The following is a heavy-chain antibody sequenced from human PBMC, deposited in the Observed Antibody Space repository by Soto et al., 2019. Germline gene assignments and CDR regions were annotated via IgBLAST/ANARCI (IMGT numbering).Heavy chain of an antibody. CDR1: CGSFSGYY. CDR3: ARLDYRMIYYYYYGMDV. Sequence: SETLSLTCAFYCGSFSGYYWSWIRQPPGKGLEWIGEINHSGSTNYNPSLKSRVTISVDTSKNQFSLKLSSVTAADTAVYYCARLDYRMIYYYYYGMDVWGQGTTVTVSS. J-gene: IGHJ6*02. V-gene: IGHV4-34*01. D-gene: IGHD4-4*01. CDR2: INHSGST.